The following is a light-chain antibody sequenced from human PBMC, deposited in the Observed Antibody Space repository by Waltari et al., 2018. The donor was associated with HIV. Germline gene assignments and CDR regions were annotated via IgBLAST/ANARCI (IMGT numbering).Light chain of an antibody. J-gene: IGLJ1*01. CDR3: QSRGIRGSYV. CDR2: KAT. Sequence: SYELTQPPSVSVFPGQTARITCSGDVLTEEYVYWYQQKPGQAPVLVIFKATERPSGIPERFPGSRSGTTVTLTITGVRPEDEGDYYCQSRGIRGSYVFGSGTKVTVL. V-gene: IGLV3-25*03. CDR1: VLTEEY.